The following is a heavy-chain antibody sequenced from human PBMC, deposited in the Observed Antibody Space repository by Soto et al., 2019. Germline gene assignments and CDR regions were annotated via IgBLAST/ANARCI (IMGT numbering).Heavy chain of an antibody. D-gene: IGHD3-16*01. CDR2: IYWDDDK. J-gene: IGHJ5*02. Sequence: QITLKESGPTLVKPTQTLTLTCTFSGFSLSTRGVGVGWIRQPPGKALEWLALIYWDDDKRYSPSLKSRLTITKDTSKNQVVLTMTNMDPVDTATYDCAHSLYDYVWGPNWFDPWGQGTLVTVSS. V-gene: IGHV2-5*02. CDR1: GFSLSTRGVG. CDR3: AHSLYDYVWGPNWFDP.